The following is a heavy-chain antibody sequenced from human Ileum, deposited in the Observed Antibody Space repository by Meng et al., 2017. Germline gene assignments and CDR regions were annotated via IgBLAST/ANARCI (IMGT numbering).Heavy chain of an antibody. D-gene: IGHD2-21*01. J-gene: IGHJ6*02. CDR1: GFTFSSYE. V-gene: IGHV3-48*03. CDR2: ISGSGSTV. Sequence: GGSLRLSCAGSGFTFSSYEVNWVRQAPGKGLEWVSYISGSGSTVYYADSVKGRFTISRDNAKNSLFLQLNSLRAEDTAVYYCARVSTSHFYAMDVWGQGNTV. CDR3: ARVSTSHFYAMDV.